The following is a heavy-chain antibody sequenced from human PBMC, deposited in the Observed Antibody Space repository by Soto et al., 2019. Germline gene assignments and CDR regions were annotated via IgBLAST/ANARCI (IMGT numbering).Heavy chain of an antibody. CDR2: IWYDGSNK. CDR3: ASGISVVAATHAFDI. Sequence: PGGSLRLSCAASGFTFSSYGMHWVRQAPGKGLEWVAVIWYDGSNKYYADSVKGRFTISRDNSKNTLYLQMNSLRAEDTAVYYCASGISVVAATHAFDIWGQGTMVTVSS. CDR1: GFTFSSYG. D-gene: IGHD2-15*01. J-gene: IGHJ3*02. V-gene: IGHV3-33*01.